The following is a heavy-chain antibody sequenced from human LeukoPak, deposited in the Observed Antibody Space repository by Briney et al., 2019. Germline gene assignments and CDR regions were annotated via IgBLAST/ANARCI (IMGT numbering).Heavy chain of an antibody. Sequence: PGGSLRLSCAASGFTFSSYAMRWVRQAPGKGLEWVAVISYGGSNKYYADSVKGRFTISRDNSKNTLYLQMNSLRAEDTAVYYCARDPVTLADSYYLDYWGQGTLVTVSS. J-gene: IGHJ4*02. CDR2: ISYGGSNK. CDR1: GFTFSSYA. D-gene: IGHD4-17*01. CDR3: ARDPVTLADSYYLDY. V-gene: IGHV3-30*04.